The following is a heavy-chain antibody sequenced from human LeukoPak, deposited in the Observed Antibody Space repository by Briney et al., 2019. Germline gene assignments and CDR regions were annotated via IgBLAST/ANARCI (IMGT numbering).Heavy chain of an antibody. CDR3: AKAHDSSGYYYEGY. CDR2: ISGSGGST. D-gene: IGHD3-22*01. Sequence: PGGSLRLSCAASGFTFSSYAMSWVRQAPGKGLEWVSAISGSGGSTYYADSVKGWFTISRDNSKNTLYLQMNSLRAEDTAVYYCAKAHDSSGYYYEGYWGQGTLVTVSS. V-gene: IGHV3-23*01. J-gene: IGHJ4*02. CDR1: GFTFSSYA.